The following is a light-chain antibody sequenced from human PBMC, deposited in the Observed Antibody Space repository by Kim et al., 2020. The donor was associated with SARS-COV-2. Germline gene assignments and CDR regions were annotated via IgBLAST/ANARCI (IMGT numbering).Light chain of an antibody. CDR3: QQYGNSPT. Sequence: LSAGERATLSCRASQNISTTFLAWYLQKPGRAPRLLIYGVSSRATGIPDRFSGRGSGTDFTLTISRLEPEDFAVYYCQQYGNSPTFGQGTEVDIK. CDR1: QNISTTF. J-gene: IGKJ1*01. CDR2: GVS. V-gene: IGKV3-20*01.